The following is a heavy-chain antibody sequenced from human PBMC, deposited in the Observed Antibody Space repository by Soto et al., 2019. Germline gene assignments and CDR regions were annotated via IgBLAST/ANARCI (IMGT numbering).Heavy chain of an antibody. Sequence: NPSETLSLTCTVSGGSISSDDYYWNWIRQRPGKGLEWIGNIYYSGNTNYNPSLKSRIIMSMDMSENQFSLKLTSVTAADTAVYYCARGWDYYGMDVWGQGTTVTVSS. CDR1: GGSISSDDYY. CDR3: ARGWDYYGMDV. J-gene: IGHJ6*02. V-gene: IGHV4-31*03. CDR2: IYYSGNT. D-gene: IGHD3-16*01.